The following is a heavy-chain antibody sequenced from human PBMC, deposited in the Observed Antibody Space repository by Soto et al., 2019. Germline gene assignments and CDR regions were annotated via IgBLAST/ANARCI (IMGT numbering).Heavy chain of an antibody. J-gene: IGHJ4*02. D-gene: IGHD6-6*01. Sequence: ASVKVSCKASGYTFTSYGISWVRQAPGQGLEWMGWISAYNGNTNYAQKLQGRVTMTRDTSITTAYMELSRLSSDDTAFYYCATSRDSSPLIDYRGQGTLVTVSS. CDR2: ISAYNGNT. CDR1: GYTFTSYG. CDR3: ATSRDSSPLIDY. V-gene: IGHV1-18*01.